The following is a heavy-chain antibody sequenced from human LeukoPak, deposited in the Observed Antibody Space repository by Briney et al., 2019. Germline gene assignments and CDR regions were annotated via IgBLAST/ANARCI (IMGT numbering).Heavy chain of an antibody. CDR3: AKSNVLRFLEGTGIDY. V-gene: IGHV3-23*01. CDR1: GFTFSSYA. D-gene: IGHD3-3*01. Sequence: GGSLRLSCAASGFTFSSYAMSWVRQAPGKGLEWVSAISGSGGSTYYADSVKGRFTISRDNSKNTLYLQMNSLRAEDTAVYCCAKSNVLRFLEGTGIDYWGQGTLVTVSS. J-gene: IGHJ4*02. CDR2: ISGSGGST.